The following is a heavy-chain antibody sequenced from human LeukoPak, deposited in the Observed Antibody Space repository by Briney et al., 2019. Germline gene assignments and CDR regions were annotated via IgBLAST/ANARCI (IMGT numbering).Heavy chain of an antibody. D-gene: IGHD3-22*01. J-gene: IGHJ4*02. V-gene: IGHV3-21*01. Sequence: PGGSLTLSCAASGYTFSDFSVNWVRQAPGKGLEWVSSISVRSNYRYYADSVGGRFTISRDDARDSLFLQMNSLRAEDTAVYFCVRLRRNNDRSGYYYYYDYWGQGTLVTVFS. CDR2: ISVRSNYR. CDR1: GYTFSDFS. CDR3: VRLRRNNDRSGYYYYYDY.